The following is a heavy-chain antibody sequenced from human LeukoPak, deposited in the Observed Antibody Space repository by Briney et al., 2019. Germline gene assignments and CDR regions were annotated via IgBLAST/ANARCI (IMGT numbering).Heavy chain of an antibody. D-gene: IGHD4-17*01. CDR2: IRSKVNSYAT. V-gene: IGHV3-73*01. Sequence: GGSLRLSCAASGFAFSSYAMHWVRQASGKGLEWVGRIRSKVNSYATAYAASVKGRFTISRDDSKNTAYLQMNSLKTEDTAVYYCTSYGDYVDYWGQGTLVTVSS. CDR1: GFAFSSYA. J-gene: IGHJ4*02. CDR3: TSYGDYVDY.